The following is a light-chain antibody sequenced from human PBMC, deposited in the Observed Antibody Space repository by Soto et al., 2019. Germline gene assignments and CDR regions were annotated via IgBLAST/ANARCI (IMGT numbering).Light chain of an antibody. Sequence: EIVLTQSPGTLSLSPGERASLSCRASQTVSSSSLAWYQQKPRQAPRLLIYGASNRATGIPDWFSGSGSGTDFTLTISRLEPADFAVYYCQQYDSSPPNYTFGQGTKLEI. CDR2: GAS. CDR1: QTVSSSS. V-gene: IGKV3-20*01. CDR3: QQYDSSPPNYT. J-gene: IGKJ2*01.